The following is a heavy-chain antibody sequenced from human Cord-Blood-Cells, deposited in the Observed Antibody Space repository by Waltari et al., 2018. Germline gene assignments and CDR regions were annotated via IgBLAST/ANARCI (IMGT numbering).Heavy chain of an antibody. CDR1: GYTLTALS. Sequence: QVQLVQSGAAVKKPGASVKVSCKVSGYTLTALSLHWVRQAPGKGLEWMGGFDPEDGETIYAQKFQGRVTMTEDTSTDTAYMELSSLRSEDTAVYYCATGGYMSSPIEYSSSSFDYWGQGTLVTVSS. CDR3: ATGGYMSSPIEYSSSSFDY. V-gene: IGHV1-24*01. J-gene: IGHJ4*02. D-gene: IGHD6-6*01. CDR2: FDPEDGET.